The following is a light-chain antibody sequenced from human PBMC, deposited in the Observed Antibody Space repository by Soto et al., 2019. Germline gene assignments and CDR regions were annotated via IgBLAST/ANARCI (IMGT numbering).Light chain of an antibody. CDR3: QQYNAWPGT. V-gene: IGKV3D-15*01. CDR2: GAI. CDR1: QSVSSN. Sequence: EIVLTQSPAALSVSPGDRATLSCRASQSVSSNLAWYQQKPGQAPRLLIHGAISRATGIPARFSGSGSGTEFALTISSLQSENFAIYYSQQYNAWPGTFGQGTKLEMK. J-gene: IGKJ2*01.